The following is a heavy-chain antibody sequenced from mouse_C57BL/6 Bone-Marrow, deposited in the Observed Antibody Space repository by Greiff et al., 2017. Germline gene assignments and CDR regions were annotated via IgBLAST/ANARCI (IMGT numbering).Heavy chain of an antibody. J-gene: IGHJ4*01. CDR3: ARSIFSNYEREMDY. V-gene: IGHV1-26*01. D-gene: IGHD2-5*01. CDR2: INPNNGGT. CDR1: GYTFTDYY. Sequence: EVQLQQSGPELVKPGASVKISCKASGYTFTDYYMNWVKQSHGKSLEWIGDINPNNGGTSYNQKFKGKATLTVDKSSSTAYMELRSLTSEDSAVYYCARSIFSNYEREMDYWGQGTSVTVSS.